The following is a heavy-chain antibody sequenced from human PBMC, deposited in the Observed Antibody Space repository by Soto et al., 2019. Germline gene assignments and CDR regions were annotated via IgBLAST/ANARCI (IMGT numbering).Heavy chain of an antibody. J-gene: IGHJ4*02. V-gene: IGHV1-69*13. CDR1: GGTFSSYA. Sequence: SVKASGTASGGTFSSYAISCVRQAPGQGLEWMGGIIPIFGTANYAQKFQGRVTITADESTSTAYMELSSLRSEDTAVYYCARAIVDYYDSSGYYYNDYWGQGTLVTVSS. CDR2: IIPIFGTA. D-gene: IGHD3-22*01. CDR3: ARAIVDYYDSSGYYYNDY.